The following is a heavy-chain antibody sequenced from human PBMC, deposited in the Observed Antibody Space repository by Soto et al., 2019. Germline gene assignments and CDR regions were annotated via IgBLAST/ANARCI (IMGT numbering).Heavy chain of an antibody. CDR3: AKDIDAGAAAVGVTAGA. CDR2: ITWNSGSI. J-gene: IGHJ5*02. Sequence: EVQLVESGGGLVQPGRSLRLSCAASGFTFDNYAMHWVRQAPGKGLEWVSGITWNSGSIGYADSVKGRFTISRDNAKNSLYLQMNSLRAEDTSLYYCAKDIDAGAAAVGVTAGAWGQGTLVTVSS. V-gene: IGHV3-9*01. CDR1: GFTFDNYA. D-gene: IGHD6-13*01.